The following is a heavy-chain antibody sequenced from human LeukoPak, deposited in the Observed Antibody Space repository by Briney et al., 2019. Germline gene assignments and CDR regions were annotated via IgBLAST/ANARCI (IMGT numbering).Heavy chain of an antibody. CDR1: GGTFSSYA. CDR2: IIPIFGTA. Sequence: PGASVKVSCKASGGTFSSYAISWVRQAPGQGLEWMGGIIPIFGTANYAQKFQGRVTITADESTSTAYMELSSLRSEDTAVYYCARGGFWRMATNFFDYWGQGTLVTVSS. D-gene: IGHD5-24*01. V-gene: IGHV1-69*13. J-gene: IGHJ4*02. CDR3: ARGGFWRMATNFFDY.